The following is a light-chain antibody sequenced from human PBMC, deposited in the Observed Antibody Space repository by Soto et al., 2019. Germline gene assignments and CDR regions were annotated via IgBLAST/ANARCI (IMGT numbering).Light chain of an antibody. CDR2: GAS. CDR1: QNVRSN. Sequence: EIMMTQSPATLSVSPGERATLSCRASQNVRSNLAWYQQKPGQAPSLLIYGASTRATGIPARFSGSGSGTEFTLTISSRQSEDSAVYYCQQYNDWHTSGGGTKVEIK. V-gene: IGKV3-15*01. CDR3: QQYNDWHT. J-gene: IGKJ4*01.